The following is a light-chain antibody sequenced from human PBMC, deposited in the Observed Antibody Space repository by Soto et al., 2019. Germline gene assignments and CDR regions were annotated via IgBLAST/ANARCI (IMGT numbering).Light chain of an antibody. CDR2: EVT. CDR1: SSDVGSYDL. CDR3: CSYANSNTLL. Sequence: QSALTQPASVSGSPGQSITISCTGTSSDVGSYDLFSWYQQHPGTAPKLIIYEVTKRPSGVSNRFSGSKSGITASLTISGLQAEDDADYYCCSYANSNTLLFGGGTKVTVL. J-gene: IGLJ2*01. V-gene: IGLV2-23*02.